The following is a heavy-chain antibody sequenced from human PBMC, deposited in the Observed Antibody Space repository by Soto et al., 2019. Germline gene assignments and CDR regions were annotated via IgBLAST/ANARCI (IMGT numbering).Heavy chain of an antibody. CDR1: GYTFTGYY. D-gene: IGHD6-13*01. J-gene: IGHJ1*01. CDR3: ARSLTGIAAAGSSEYFQH. CDR2: INPNSGGT. V-gene: IGHV1-2*04. Sequence: ASVKVSCKDSGYTFTGYYMHWVRQAPGQGLEWMGWINPNSGGTNYAQKFQGWVTMTRDTSISTAYMELSRLRSDDTAVYYCARSLTGIAAAGSSEYFQHWGQGTLVTVSS.